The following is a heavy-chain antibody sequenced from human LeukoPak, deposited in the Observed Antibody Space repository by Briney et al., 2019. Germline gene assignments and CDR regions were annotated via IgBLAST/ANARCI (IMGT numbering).Heavy chain of an antibody. CDR1: GGTFSSYA. J-gene: IGHJ4*02. D-gene: IGHD5-18*01. Sequence: SVKVSCKASGGTFSSYAISWVRQAPGQGLEWMGGIIPIFGTANYAQKFQGRVTITTDESTSTAYMELSSLRSEDTTVYYCARGYTAMVTRIDYWGQGTLVTVSS. CDR3: ARGYTAMVTRIDY. V-gene: IGHV1-69*05. CDR2: IIPIFGTA.